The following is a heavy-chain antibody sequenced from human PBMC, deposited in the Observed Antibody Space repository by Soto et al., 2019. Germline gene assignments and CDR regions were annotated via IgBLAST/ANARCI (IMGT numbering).Heavy chain of an antibody. V-gene: IGHV3-74*01. J-gene: IGHJ4*02. Sequence: EVHLVESGGGLVQPGGSLRLSCAASGFTFNLYWMHWVRPAPGKGLVWVSRINPDGSSTTYADSVKGRFTISRDNSKNTVYLQMNGLGAEDTAIYYCARDNWNSYWGQGALVTVSS. D-gene: IGHD1-7*01. CDR3: ARDNWNSY. CDR2: INPDGSST. CDR1: GFTFNLYW.